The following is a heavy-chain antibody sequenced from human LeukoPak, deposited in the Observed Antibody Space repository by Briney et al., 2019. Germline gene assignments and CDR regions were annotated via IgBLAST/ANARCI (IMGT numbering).Heavy chain of an antibody. CDR2: INAYNGNT. CDR3: ARDPDGGRDFDY. Sequence: ASVKVSCKASGYTFTSYGISWVRQAPGQGLEWMGWINAYNGNTNYARKFQGRVTMTTDTSTSTACMELRSLRSDDTAVYYCARDPDGGRDFDYWGQGTLVTVSS. CDR1: GYTFTSYG. D-gene: IGHD4-23*01. J-gene: IGHJ4*02. V-gene: IGHV1-18*01.